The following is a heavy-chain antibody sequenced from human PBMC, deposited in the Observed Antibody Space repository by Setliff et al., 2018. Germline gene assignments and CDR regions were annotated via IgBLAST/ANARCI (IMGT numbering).Heavy chain of an antibody. V-gene: IGHV4-39*07. CDR2: VYYSGNT. Sequence: SETLSLTCTVSGGSISTTDYYWGWIRQPPGKGLEWIGCVYYSGNTYYSPSLKSRVTMFVDTSKNQFSLMLYSVTAAETAIYYCARYDSSGYSENYYFDYWGQGTLVTVSS. J-gene: IGHJ4*02. CDR3: ARYDSSGYSENYYFDY. D-gene: IGHD3-22*01. CDR1: GGSISTTDYY.